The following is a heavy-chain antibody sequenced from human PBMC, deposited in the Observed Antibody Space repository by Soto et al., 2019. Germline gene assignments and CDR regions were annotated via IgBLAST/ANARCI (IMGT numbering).Heavy chain of an antibody. J-gene: IGHJ5*02. CDR2: IYYSGST. V-gene: IGHV4-31*03. Sequence: PSETLSLTCTVSGGSISSGGYYWSWIRQHPGKGLEWIGYIYYSGSTYYNPSLKSRVTISVDTSKNQFSLKLSSVTAADTAVYYCARTYGSGSYYNGWFAPWGQGTLVTVSS. D-gene: IGHD3-10*01. CDR3: ARTYGSGSYYNGWFAP. CDR1: GGSISSGGYY.